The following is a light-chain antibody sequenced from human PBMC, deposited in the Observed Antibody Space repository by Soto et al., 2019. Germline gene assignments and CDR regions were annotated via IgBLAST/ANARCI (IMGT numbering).Light chain of an antibody. CDR3: QSYDSSSWV. CDR1: SSDIGAGYD. Sequence: QPVLTQPPSVSGAPGQRVTISCTGSSSDIGAGYDVQWYQQLPGTAPKLLIYDNTNRPSGVPDRFSGSKSGTSASLAITGLQAEDEADYYCQSYDSSSWVFGGGTKLTVL. CDR2: DNT. V-gene: IGLV1-40*01. J-gene: IGLJ3*02.